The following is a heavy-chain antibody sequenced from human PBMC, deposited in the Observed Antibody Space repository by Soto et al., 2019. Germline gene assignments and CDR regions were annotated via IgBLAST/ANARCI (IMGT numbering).Heavy chain of an antibody. CDR3: ARTPDI. CDR2: IYHSGST. V-gene: IGHV4-30-2*01. CDR1: GDSISSSGYY. Sequence: PLETLSLTCTVSGDSISSSGYYWSWIRQPPGKGLEWIGYIYHSGSTYYNPSLKSRVTISVDRSKNQFSLKLSSVTAADTAVYYCARTPDIWGQGTMVTVSS. J-gene: IGHJ3*02.